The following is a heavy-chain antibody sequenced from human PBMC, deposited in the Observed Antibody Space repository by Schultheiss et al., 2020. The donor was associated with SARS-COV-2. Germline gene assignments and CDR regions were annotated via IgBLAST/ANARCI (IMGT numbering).Heavy chain of an antibody. CDR2: IDWDDDK. J-gene: IGHJ4*02. CDR1: GGSISSYY. Sequence: TLSLTCTVSGGSISSYYWSWIRQPPGKALEWLARIDWDDDKYYSTSLKTRLTISKDTSKNQVVLTMTNMDPVDTATYYCARIIAAAGPYYFDYWGQGTLVTVSS. V-gene: IGHV2-70*11. D-gene: IGHD6-13*01. CDR3: ARIIAAAGPYYFDY.